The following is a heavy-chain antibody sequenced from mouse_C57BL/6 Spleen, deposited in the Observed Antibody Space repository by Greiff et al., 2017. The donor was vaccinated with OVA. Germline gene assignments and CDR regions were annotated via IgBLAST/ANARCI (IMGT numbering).Heavy chain of an antibody. Sequence: QVQLKESGAELAKPGASVKLSCKASGYTFTSYWMHWVKQRPGQGLEWIGYINPSSGYTKYNQKFKDTATLTADKSSSTAYMQLSSLTYEDSAVYYCAREGETTLYRYAMDYWGQGTSVTVSS. V-gene: IGHV1-7*01. CDR1: GYTFTSYW. CDR2: INPSSGYT. CDR3: AREGETTLYRYAMDY. D-gene: IGHD6-1*01. J-gene: IGHJ4*01.